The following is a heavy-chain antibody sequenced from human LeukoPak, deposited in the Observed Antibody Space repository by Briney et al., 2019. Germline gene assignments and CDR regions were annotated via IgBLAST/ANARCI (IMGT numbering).Heavy chain of an antibody. J-gene: IGHJ4*02. CDR1: GGSISSGSYY. Sequence: SQTLSLTCTVSGGSISSGSYYWSWIRQPAGKGLEWIGRIYTSGSTSYSPSLKSRVTISLDTSKNQFSLRLSSVTAADTAVYYCARGGELLNYLGQGTLVTVSS. D-gene: IGHD1-7*01. CDR2: IYTSGST. CDR3: ARGGELLNY. V-gene: IGHV4-61*02.